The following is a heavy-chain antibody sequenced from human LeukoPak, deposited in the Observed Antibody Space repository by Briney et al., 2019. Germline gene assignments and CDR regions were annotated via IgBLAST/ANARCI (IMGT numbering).Heavy chain of an antibody. Sequence: PGGSLRLSCAASGFTFSSYEMNWVRQAPGKGLEWVSYISSSGSTIYYADSVKGRFTISRDNAKNSLYLQMNSLRAEDTALYYCAGHYYYMDVWGKGTTVTVSS. J-gene: IGHJ6*03. V-gene: IGHV3-48*03. CDR3: AGHYYYMDV. CDR1: GFTFSSYE. CDR2: ISSSGSTI.